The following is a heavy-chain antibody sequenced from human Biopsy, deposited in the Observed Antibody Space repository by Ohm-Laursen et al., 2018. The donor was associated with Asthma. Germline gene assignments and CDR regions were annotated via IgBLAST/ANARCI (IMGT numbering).Heavy chain of an antibody. V-gene: IGHV4-31*03. CDR3: ARGRGYCRDGNCYNYYFEN. CDR1: GASISSGGYY. J-gene: IGHJ4*02. CDR2: IDYSGTT. D-gene: IGHD2-15*01. Sequence: TLSLTCTVSGASISSGGYYWSWIRHHPGSGLEWIGYIDYSGTTYYNPSLKSRVSLSPGTSKNQFSLRLSSLTAADTAVYYCARGRGYCRDGNCYNYYFENWGQGTLVTVSS.